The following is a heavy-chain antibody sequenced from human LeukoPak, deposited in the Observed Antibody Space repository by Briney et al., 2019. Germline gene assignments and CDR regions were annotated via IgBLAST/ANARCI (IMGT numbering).Heavy chain of an antibody. Sequence: SETLSLTCAVYGGSFSGYYWSWIRQPPGKGLEWIGEINHSGSTNYNPSLKSRVTISVDTSKNQFSLKLSSVTAADTAVYYCASTTVTTGSDYWGQGTLVTVSP. CDR1: GGSFSGYY. CDR3: ASTTVTTGSDY. CDR2: INHSGST. V-gene: IGHV4-34*01. J-gene: IGHJ4*02. D-gene: IGHD4-17*01.